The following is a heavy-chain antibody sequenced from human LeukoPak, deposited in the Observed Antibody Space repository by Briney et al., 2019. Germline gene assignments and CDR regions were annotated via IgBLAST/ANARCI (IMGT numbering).Heavy chain of an antibody. Sequence: ASVKVSCKASGYTFTSYDINWVRQATGQGLEWMGWMNPNSGNTGYAQKFQGRVTMTRNTSISTAYMELSSLRSEDTAVYYCARVVAATGGGYYYYYYMDVWGKGTTVTISS. CDR3: ARVVAATGGGYYYYYYMDV. J-gene: IGHJ6*03. CDR2: MNPNSGNT. CDR1: GYTFTSYD. D-gene: IGHD2-15*01. V-gene: IGHV1-8*01.